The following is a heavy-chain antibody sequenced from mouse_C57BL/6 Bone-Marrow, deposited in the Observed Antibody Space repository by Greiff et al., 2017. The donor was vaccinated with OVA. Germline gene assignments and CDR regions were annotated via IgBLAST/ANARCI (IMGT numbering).Heavy chain of an antibody. CDR2: INPSSGYT. V-gene: IGHV1-4*01. Sequence: VQRKQTGAALARPSASVKMSCNASAYTFTSSTMHWVKLRPGQGLAWIGYINPSSGYTKYHPKFKDKATMTADKSTSTAYMQLSSLTSDDSAVYYGASWLVRPLSYAMDYWCQGTAVTVSS. CDR1: AYTFTSST. CDR3: ASWLVRPLSYAMDY. J-gene: IGHJ4*01. D-gene: IGHD2-3*01.